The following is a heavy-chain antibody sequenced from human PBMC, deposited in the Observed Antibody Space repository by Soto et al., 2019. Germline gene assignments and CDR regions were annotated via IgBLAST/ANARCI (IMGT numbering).Heavy chain of an antibody. CDR3: ASDYDESDAFDI. V-gene: IGHV1-69*01. J-gene: IGHJ3*02. CDR2: VIPTLATA. CDR1: GGPFNNHA. Sequence: QLQLVQSGAEVKKPGSSVKVSCKTSGGPFNNHAINWVRQAPGQGLEWVGLVIPTLATADYAQKFQGRVTMTADEVTNTAYMELSSLRSDDTGVYYCASDYDESDAFDICGQGKLDAVSS. D-gene: IGHD5-12*01.